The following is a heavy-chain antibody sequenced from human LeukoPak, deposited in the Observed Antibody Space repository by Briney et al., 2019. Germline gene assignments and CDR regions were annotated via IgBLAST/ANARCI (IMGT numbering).Heavy chain of an antibody. J-gene: IGHJ4*02. CDR2: ISWDGVST. CDR3: AKDGGSGATRPIDF. V-gene: IGHV3-43*01. CDR1: GFTFDDYT. D-gene: IGHD1-26*01. Sequence: GGSLRLSCAASGFTFDDYTMHWVRQAPGKGLEWVSLISWDGVSTYYADSVKGRFTISRDNSKNSLYLQLNSLRTEDTAFYYCAKDGGSGATRPIDFWGQGTLVAVSS.